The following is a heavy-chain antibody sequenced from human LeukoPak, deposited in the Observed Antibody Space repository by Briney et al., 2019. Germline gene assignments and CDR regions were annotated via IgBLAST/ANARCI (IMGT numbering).Heavy chain of an antibody. V-gene: IGHV3-NL1*01. CDR3: ARVTMAPGGYYYYYMDV. CDR1: GFTFSSYG. D-gene: IGHD5-24*01. J-gene: IGHJ6*03. Sequence: GGSLRLSCAASGFTFSSYGIHWVRQAPGKGLEWVSVIYSGGSTYYADSVKGRFTISRDNSKNTLYLQMNSLRAEDTAVYYCARVTMAPGGYYYYYMDVWGKGTTVTVSS. CDR2: IYSGGST.